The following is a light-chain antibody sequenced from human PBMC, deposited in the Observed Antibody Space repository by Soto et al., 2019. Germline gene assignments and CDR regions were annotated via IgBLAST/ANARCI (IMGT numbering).Light chain of an antibody. J-gene: IGLJ2*01. V-gene: IGLV2-14*01. CDR3: SSYTSNKTLVA. Sequence: QSALDQPASVSGSPGQSITISCTGNSNDVGGYNYVSWYQQHPGKAPKLIIYDVSNRPSGVSNRFSGSKSGNTASLTISGLQAEDEADYYCSSYTSNKTLVAFGGGTKATVL. CDR1: SNDVGGYNY. CDR2: DVS.